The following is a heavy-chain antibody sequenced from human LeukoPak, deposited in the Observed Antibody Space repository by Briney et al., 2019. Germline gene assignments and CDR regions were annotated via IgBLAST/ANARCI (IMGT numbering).Heavy chain of an antibody. CDR2: IYPGDSDT. J-gene: IGHJ4*02. V-gene: IGHV5-51*01. D-gene: IGHD3-16*01. Sequence: GESLRISCQGSGYSFTSYWIGWVRQMPGKGLEWMGIIYPGDSDTRYSPPFQGQVTISADKSLSTAFLQWSSLKASDAAIYYCAGRLGGESGFDYWGQGTLVTVSS. CDR3: AGRLGGESGFDY. CDR1: GYSFTSYW.